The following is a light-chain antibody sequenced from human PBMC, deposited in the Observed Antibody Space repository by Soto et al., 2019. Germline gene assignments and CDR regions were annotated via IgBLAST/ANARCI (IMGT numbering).Light chain of an antibody. Sequence: QSVLTQPASVSGSPGQSITIYCTGTSSDVGGYNYVSWYQQHPGKAPKLMIYDVSNRPSGVSNRFSGSKSGNRASLTISGLQAEDEADYYCSSYTSSSTLMVFGVGTKLTVL. CDR3: SSYTSSSTLMV. CDR1: SSDVGGYNY. J-gene: IGLJ2*01. CDR2: DVS. V-gene: IGLV2-14*01.